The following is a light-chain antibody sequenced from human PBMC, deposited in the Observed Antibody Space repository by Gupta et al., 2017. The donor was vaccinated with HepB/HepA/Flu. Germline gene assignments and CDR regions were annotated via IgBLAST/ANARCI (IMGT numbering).Light chain of an antibody. J-gene: IGKJ4*01. Sequence: EIVLTQSPGTLSLSVGERATLSCRASQNDVSLLIAWYQQKPGQAPRLLMDADSSRATGIPDRFSASGSGTDFTLTISRLEPEDFAVYYCQQYNISPLVLGGGTKVEI. CDR3: QQYNISPLV. CDR2: ADS. V-gene: IGKV3-20*01. CDR1: QNDVSLL.